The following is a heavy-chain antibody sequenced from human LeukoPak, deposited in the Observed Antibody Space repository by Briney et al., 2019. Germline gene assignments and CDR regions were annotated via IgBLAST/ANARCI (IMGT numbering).Heavy chain of an antibody. J-gene: IGHJ4*02. CDR3: AKDDGQQLASGY. V-gene: IGHV3-30*18. D-gene: IGHD6-13*01. CDR2: ISYDGSNK. Sequence: GRSLRLSCAASGFTFSSYGMHWVRQAPGKGLEWVAVISYDGSNKYYADSVKGRFTISRDNSKNTLYLQMNSLRAEDTAVYYCAKDDGQQLASGYWGQGTLVTVSS. CDR1: GFTFSSYG.